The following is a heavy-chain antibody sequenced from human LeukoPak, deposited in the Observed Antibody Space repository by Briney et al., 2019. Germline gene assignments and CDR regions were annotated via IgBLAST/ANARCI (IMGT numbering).Heavy chain of an antibody. Sequence: GGSLRLSCAASGFTLDSHGMHWVRQAPGKGLEWVAVISYDGSNKYYADSVKGRFTISRDNAKNSLYLQMNSLRAEDTAVYYCARQVVPAAIDAFDIWGQGTMVTVSS. V-gene: IGHV3-30*03. J-gene: IGHJ3*02. D-gene: IGHD2-2*01. CDR3: ARQVVPAAIDAFDI. CDR2: ISYDGSNK. CDR1: GFTLDSHG.